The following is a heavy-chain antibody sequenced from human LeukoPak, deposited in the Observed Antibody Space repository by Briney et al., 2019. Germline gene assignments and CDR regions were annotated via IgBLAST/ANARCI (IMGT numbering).Heavy chain of an antibody. Sequence: SETLSLTCTVSGVSINSHYWSGIRQPPGKGLEWIGFIYDSGSANYKSSLKSRVTMTVDTSKNQFSLKLNSVSAADTAVYYCARVLQNYYHMDVWGKGTTVTVSS. D-gene: IGHD3-3*01. CDR3: ARVLQNYYHMDV. V-gene: IGHV4-59*11. CDR2: IYDSGSA. CDR1: GVSINSHY. J-gene: IGHJ6*03.